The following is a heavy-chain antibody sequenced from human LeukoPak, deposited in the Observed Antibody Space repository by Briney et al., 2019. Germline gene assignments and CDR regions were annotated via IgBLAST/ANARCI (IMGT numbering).Heavy chain of an antibody. CDR2: ISTRAAET. CDR1: GVTFSNFA. D-gene: IGHD2-8*01. V-gene: IGHV3-23*01. Sequence: GGSLRLSCAASGVTFSNFAVTWRRQAPGKGLEWVSSISTRAAETHYADSVKGRFTISRDNSKNTVYLQMNTLRAEDTAVYYCGKGLNGVYDYWGQGALVTVSS. J-gene: IGHJ4*02. CDR3: GKGLNGVYDY.